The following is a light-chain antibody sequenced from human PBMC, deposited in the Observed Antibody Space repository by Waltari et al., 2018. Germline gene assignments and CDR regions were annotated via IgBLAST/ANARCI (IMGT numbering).Light chain of an antibody. V-gene: IGKV1-39*01. Sequence: DIQMTQSPSSLSASVGERVTITCRASQSISYLNWYQQKPGKAPKLLIYAASSLQSGVPSRFSGSGSGTDFTLTISSLQPEDFAAYYCQQSSSTPQTFGGGTKVEIK. CDR1: QSISY. CDR3: QQSSSTPQT. CDR2: AAS. J-gene: IGKJ4*01.